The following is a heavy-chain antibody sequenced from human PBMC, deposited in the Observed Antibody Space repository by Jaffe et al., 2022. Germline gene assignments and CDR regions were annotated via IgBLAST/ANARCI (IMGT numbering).Heavy chain of an antibody. Sequence: EVQLVESGGGLVQPGGSLRLSCAASGFTFSSYEMNWVRQAPGKGLEWVSYISSSGSTIYYADSVKGRFTISRDNAKNSLYLQMNSLRAEDTAVYYCARDTSRDYYYGSGSYVERGAGYWYFDLWGRGTLVTVSS. CDR2: ISSSGSTI. D-gene: IGHD3-10*01. CDR1: GFTFSSYE. V-gene: IGHV3-48*03. J-gene: IGHJ2*01. CDR3: ARDTSRDYYYGSGSYVERGAGYWYFDL.